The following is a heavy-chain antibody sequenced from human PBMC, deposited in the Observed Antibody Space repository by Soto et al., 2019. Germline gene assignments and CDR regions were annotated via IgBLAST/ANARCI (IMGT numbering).Heavy chain of an antibody. Sequence: QVQLQESGPGPVKPSETLSLTCTVSGGSVSSGSYYWSWIRQPPGEGLEWIGYIYYTGSTNYNPSLKSRVTMSVDTSKNQFSLNLSSVTAADTAVYYCARAQGNYYDGSGVPFFSGDYFDYWGQGTLVTVSS. J-gene: IGHJ4*02. V-gene: IGHV4-61*01. CDR3: ARAQGNYYDGSGVPFFSGDYFDY. D-gene: IGHD3-22*01. CDR1: GGSVSSGSYY. CDR2: IYYTGST.